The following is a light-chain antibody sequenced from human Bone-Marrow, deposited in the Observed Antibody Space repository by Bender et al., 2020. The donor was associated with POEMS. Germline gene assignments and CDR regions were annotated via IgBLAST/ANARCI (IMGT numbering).Light chain of an antibody. CDR3: YSYAGSDNYV. Sequence: QSALTQPASVSGSPGQSITISCTGTSSDVSAYRYVSWYQQHPGKAPKLILFDVTNRPSDIPNRFTGSKSGNTASLTVSGLQAEDEADYYCYSYAGSDNYVFAAGTKVTVL. V-gene: IGLV2-14*01. J-gene: IGLJ1*01. CDR2: DVT. CDR1: SSDVSAYRY.